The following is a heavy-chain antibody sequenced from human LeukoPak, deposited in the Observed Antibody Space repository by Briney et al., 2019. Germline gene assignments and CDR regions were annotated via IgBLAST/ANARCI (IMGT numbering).Heavy chain of an antibody. D-gene: IGHD6-6*01. V-gene: IGHV1-8*03. J-gene: IGHJ4*02. Sequence: ASVKVSCKASGYTFTSYDINWVRQATGQGLEWMGWMNPNSGNTGYAQKFQGRVTITRNTSISTAYMELSSLRSEDTAVYYCARGGLLSARIAARPGYFDYWGQGTLVTVSS. CDR1: GYTFTSYD. CDR2: MNPNSGNT. CDR3: ARGGLLSARIAARPGYFDY.